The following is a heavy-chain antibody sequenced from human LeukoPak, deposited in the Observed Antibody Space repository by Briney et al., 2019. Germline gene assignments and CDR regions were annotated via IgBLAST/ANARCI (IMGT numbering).Heavy chain of an antibody. Sequence: PGGSLRLSCAASGFTFSSYEMNWVRQAPGRGLEWVSYISTSGSTIYYADSVKGRFTISRDNAKNSLYLQMNSLRAEDTAVYYCAGGRYCSGGSCYFDYWGQGTLVTVSS. CDR2: ISTSGSTI. CDR1: GFTFSSYE. D-gene: IGHD2-15*01. CDR3: AGGRYCSGGSCYFDY. J-gene: IGHJ4*02. V-gene: IGHV3-48*03.